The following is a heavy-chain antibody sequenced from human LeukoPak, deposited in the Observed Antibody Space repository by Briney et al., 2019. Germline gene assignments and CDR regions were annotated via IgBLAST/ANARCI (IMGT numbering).Heavy chain of an antibody. Sequence: SETLSLTCTVSGGSISSYYWSWIRQPPGKGLEWIGYIYYSGSTNYNPSLKSRVTISVDTSKNQFSLKLSSVTAADTAVYYCARDVVSYDSSGYYYVSDAFDIWGPGTMVTVSS. CDR1: GGSISSYY. D-gene: IGHD3-22*01. J-gene: IGHJ3*02. V-gene: IGHV4-59*01. CDR2: IYYSGST. CDR3: ARDVVSYDSSGYYYVSDAFDI.